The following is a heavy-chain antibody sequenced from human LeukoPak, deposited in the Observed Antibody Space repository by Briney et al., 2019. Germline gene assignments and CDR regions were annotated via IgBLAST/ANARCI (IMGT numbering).Heavy chain of an antibody. CDR2: ISSSSSYI. CDR3: ARGTPSTSEYDFWSGHAQPDY. V-gene: IGHV3-21*01. J-gene: IGHJ4*02. Sequence: GGSLRLSCAASGFTFSSYSMNWVRQAPGKGLEWVSSISSSSSYIYYADSVKGRFTISRDNAKNSLYLQMNSLRAEDTAVYYCARGTPSTSEYDFWSGHAQPDYWGQGTLVTVSS. D-gene: IGHD3-3*01. CDR1: GFTFSSYS.